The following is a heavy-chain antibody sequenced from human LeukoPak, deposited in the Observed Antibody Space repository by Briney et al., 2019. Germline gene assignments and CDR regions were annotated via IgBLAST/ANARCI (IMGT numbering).Heavy chain of an antibody. CDR1: GGTFSSYA. CDR3: ARTPYCSGGSCYSGYFDY. Sequence: SVKVSCKASGGTFSSYAISWLRQAPGQGLEWMGGIIPIFGTANYAQQFQGRVTITADKSTSTAYMELSSLRSEDTAVYYCARTPYCSGGSCYSGYFDYWGQGTLVTVSS. CDR2: IIPIFGTA. J-gene: IGHJ4*02. D-gene: IGHD2-15*01. V-gene: IGHV1-69*06.